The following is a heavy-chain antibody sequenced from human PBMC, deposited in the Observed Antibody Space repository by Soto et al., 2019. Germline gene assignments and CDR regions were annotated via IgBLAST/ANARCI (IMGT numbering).Heavy chain of an antibody. CDR2: IRFDGSNE. Sequence: HWVRQAPGKGLEWVAIIRFDGSNEEYADSVKGRFTISRDNSKNTLYLQMNTLGAEDTAVYYCARDGIGGTVFRGYLDYWGRGTVVTVSS. V-gene: IGHV3-33*01. J-gene: IGHJ4*02. CDR3: ARDGIGGTVFRGYLDY. D-gene: IGHD1-7*01.